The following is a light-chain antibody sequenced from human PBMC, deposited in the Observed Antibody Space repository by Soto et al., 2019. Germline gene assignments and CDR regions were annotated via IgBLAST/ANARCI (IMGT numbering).Light chain of an antibody. CDR2: AAS. CDR1: QSIGRS. CDR3: QRTYRTPPFS. J-gene: IGKJ3*01. Sequence: DIQVTQSPSSLSASIGDRVTITCRATQSIGRSLTWYQQRSGKAPKLLIFAASSLQSGVPSRFIGSGSGTHFTLTITSLQPEDLHTYYCQRTYRTPPFSFGPGTRVDI. V-gene: IGKV1-39*01.